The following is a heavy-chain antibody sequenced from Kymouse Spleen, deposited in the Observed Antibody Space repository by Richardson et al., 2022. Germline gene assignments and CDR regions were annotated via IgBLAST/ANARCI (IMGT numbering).Heavy chain of an antibody. CDR2: INHSGST. Sequence: QVQLQQWGAGLLKPSETLSLTCAVYGGSFSGYYWSWIRQPPGKGLEWIGEINHSGSTNYNPSLKSRVTISVDTSKNQFSLKLSSVTAADTAVYYCARGYSNSSAEYFQHWGQGTLVTVSS. CDR3: ARGYSNSSAEYFQH. D-gene: IGHD4-11,IGHD4-11*01. CDR1: GGSFSGYY. J-gene: IGHJ1*01. V-gene: IGHV4-34*01.